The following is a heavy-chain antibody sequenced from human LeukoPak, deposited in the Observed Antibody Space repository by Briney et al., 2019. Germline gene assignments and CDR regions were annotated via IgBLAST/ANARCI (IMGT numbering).Heavy chain of an antibody. D-gene: IGHD3-10*01. V-gene: IGHV3-23*01. CDR1: GFNFGDYP. CDR3: AKDHGSGSYYKLAYFDY. CDR2: ISGSGGST. Sequence: GGSLRLSCTASGFNFGDYPMSWFRQAPGKGLEWVSAISGSGGSTYYADSVKGRFTISRDNSKNTLYLQMNSLRAEDTAVYYCAKDHGSGSYYKLAYFDYWGQGTLVTVSS. J-gene: IGHJ4*02.